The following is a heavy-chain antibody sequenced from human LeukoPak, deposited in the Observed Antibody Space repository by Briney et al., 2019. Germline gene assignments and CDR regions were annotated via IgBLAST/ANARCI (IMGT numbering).Heavy chain of an antibody. CDR3: ARGLVAMIDY. D-gene: IGHD2-8*02. Sequence: SETLSLTCTVSGGSISSSSYYWGWIRQPPGKGLEWIGYIYYSGSTYNNPSLESRVTISLDTSKNQFSLKLSSVTAADTAVYYCARGLVAMIDYWGQGTLVTVSS. CDR1: GGSISSSSYY. J-gene: IGHJ4*02. V-gene: IGHV4-30-4*08. CDR2: IYYSGST.